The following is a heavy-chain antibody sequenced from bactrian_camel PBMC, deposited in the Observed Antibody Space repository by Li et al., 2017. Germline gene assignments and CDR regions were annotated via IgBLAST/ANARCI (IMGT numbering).Heavy chain of an antibody. Sequence: HVQLVESGGGSVQAGGSLRLSCAASGITYRHICMGWFRQDPQDPGKEREGIATISTGGTQTFYADSVRGRFTISHSSARNTLYLQMDALKPEDTAMYYCAADKRVGADFFAADAYSRWGQGTQVTVS. J-gene: IGHJ4*01. CDR3: AADKRVGADFFAADAYSR. CDR2: ISTGGTQT. V-gene: IGHV3S54*01. CDR1: GITYRHIC. D-gene: IGHD5*01.